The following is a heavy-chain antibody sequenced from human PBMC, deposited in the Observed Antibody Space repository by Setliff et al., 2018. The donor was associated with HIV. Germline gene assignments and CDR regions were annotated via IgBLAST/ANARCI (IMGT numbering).Heavy chain of an antibody. D-gene: IGHD4-17*01. V-gene: IGHV1-18*01. CDR2: ISTYNDNT. Sequence: GASVKVSCKASGYTFTSHGISWVRQAPGQGLEWMGWISTYNDNTNYAQKLQGRVTMTTETSTSTAYMELRSLRTDDTAVYYCARHDGLRSVHGAFDIWGQGTMVTVS. J-gene: IGHJ3*02. CDR1: GYTFTSHG. CDR3: ARHDGLRSVHGAFDI.